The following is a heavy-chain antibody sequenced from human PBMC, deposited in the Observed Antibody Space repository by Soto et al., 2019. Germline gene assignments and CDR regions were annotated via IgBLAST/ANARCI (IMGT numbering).Heavy chain of an antibody. J-gene: IGHJ4*02. CDR1: GGSISSGGYC. Sequence: PSETLSLTCTVSGGSISSGGYCWSWVRQHPGKGLEWIGYIYYTGSTYNNPSLTSRVTISVDTSKNQFSLKLSSVTAADTAVYYCASLSAGYYYDSSEYYFDYWGQGTLVTVSS. D-gene: IGHD3-22*01. CDR2: IYYTGST. V-gene: IGHV4-31*03. CDR3: ASLSAGYYYDSSEYYFDY.